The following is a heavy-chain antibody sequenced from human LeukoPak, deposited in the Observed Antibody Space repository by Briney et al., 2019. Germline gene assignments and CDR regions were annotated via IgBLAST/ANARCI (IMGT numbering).Heavy chain of an antibody. J-gene: IGHJ6*02. CDR1: GFTFSSYA. CDR2: ISGSGGST. CDR3: AKDRASGSGRLYGMDV. Sequence: GGSLRLSCAASGFTFSSYAMSWVRQAPGKGLEWVSAISGSGGSTYYADSVKGRFTISRDNSKNTLYLQMNSLRAEDTAVYYCAKDRASGSGRLYGMDVWGQGTTVTVSS. D-gene: IGHD3-3*01. V-gene: IGHV3-23*01.